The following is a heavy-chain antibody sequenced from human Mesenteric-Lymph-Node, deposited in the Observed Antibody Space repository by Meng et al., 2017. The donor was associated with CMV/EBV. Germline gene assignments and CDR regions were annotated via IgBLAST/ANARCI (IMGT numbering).Heavy chain of an antibody. CDR3: AREYSSSSGRSFDY. CDR2: ISSSSSTI. J-gene: IGHJ4*02. D-gene: IGHD6-6*01. Sequence: GESLKISCVASGFTFNNYAMNWVRQAPGKGLEWVSYISSSSSTIYYADSVKGRFTISRDNAKNSLNLQMNSLRAEDTAVYYCAREYSSSSGRSFDYWGQGTLVTVSS. CDR1: GFTFNNYA. V-gene: IGHV3-48*04.